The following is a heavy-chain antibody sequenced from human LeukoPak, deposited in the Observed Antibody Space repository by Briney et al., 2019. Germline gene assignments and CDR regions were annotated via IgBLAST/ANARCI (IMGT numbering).Heavy chain of an antibody. J-gene: IGHJ4*02. Sequence: ASVTVSCTASGYTFTGYYIHWVRQAPGQGLEWMRWINPNSGGTNYAQKFQGRVTMTRDTSISTAYMELSRLRSDDTAVYYCARGRRGNSGSYGYWGPGTLFTVSS. CDR2: INPNSGGT. D-gene: IGHD1-26*01. V-gene: IGHV1-2*02. CDR1: GYTFTGYY. CDR3: ARGRRGNSGSYGY.